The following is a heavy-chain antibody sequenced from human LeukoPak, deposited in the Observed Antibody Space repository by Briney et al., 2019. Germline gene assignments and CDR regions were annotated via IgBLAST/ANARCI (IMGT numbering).Heavy chain of an antibody. J-gene: IGHJ5*02. D-gene: IGHD6-19*01. CDR3: VSHNSGWFNWFDP. CDR2: IYYSGST. CDR1: GGSISFYY. V-gene: IGHV4-59*01. Sequence: SETLSLTCTVSGGSISFYYWSWIGQPPGKGLEWIGYIYYSGSTNYNPSLKSRVTISIDTSKNQFSLKLNSVTAEDTAVYYCVSHNSGWFNWFDPWGQGTLVTVSS.